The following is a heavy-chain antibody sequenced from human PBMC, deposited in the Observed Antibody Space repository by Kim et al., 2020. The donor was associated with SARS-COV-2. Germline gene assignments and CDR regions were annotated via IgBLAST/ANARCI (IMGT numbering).Heavy chain of an antibody. CDR2: INHSGST. CDR3: AGRMVRGVPYRMGREYYYGMDV. D-gene: IGHD3-10*01. J-gene: IGHJ6*02. V-gene: IGHV4-34*01. Sequence: SETLSLTCAVYGGSFSGYYWSWIRQPPGKGLEWIGEINHSGSTNYNPSLKSRVTISVDTSKNQFSLKLSSVTAADTAVYYCAGRMVRGVPYRMGREYYYGMDVWGQGTTVTVSS. CDR1: GGSFSGYY.